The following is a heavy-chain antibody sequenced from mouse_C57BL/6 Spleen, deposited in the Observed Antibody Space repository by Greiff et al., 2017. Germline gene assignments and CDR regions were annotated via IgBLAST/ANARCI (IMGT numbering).Heavy chain of an antibody. J-gene: IGHJ2*01. CDR2: IHPNSGST. V-gene: IGHV1-64*01. CDR1: GYTFTSYW. CDR3: ARQEGKITTVVVDY. Sequence: QVQLQQSGAELVKPGASVKLSCKASGYTFTSYWMHWVKQRPGQGLEWIGMIHPNSGSTNYNEKFKSKATRTVDKSSSTAYMQLSSLTAEDAAVYCCARQEGKITTVVVDYWGQGTTLTVSS. D-gene: IGHD1-1*01.